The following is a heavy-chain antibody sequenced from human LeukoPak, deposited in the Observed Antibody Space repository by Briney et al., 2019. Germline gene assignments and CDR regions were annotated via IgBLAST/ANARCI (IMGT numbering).Heavy chain of an antibody. Sequence: GASETVSFTASGYTFTSHAMNWVRQAPGQGLEWMGWINTNTGNPTYAQGFTGRFVFSLDTSVSTAYLQISSLKAEDTAVYYCARGGPRSGSYSLSYFDYWGQGTLVTVSS. CDR3: ARGGPRSGSYSLSYFDY. CDR2: INTNTGNP. D-gene: IGHD3-10*01. V-gene: IGHV7-4-1*02. J-gene: IGHJ4*02. CDR1: GYTFTSHA.